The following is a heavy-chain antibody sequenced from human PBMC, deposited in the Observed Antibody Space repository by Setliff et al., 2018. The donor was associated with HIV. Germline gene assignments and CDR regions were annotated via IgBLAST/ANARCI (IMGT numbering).Heavy chain of an antibody. CDR3: ARGALLAVFDFDH. J-gene: IGHJ4*02. CDR1: GYTFTDYF. V-gene: IGHV1-2*02. CDR2: INPNTGGT. Sequence: ASVKVSCKASGYTFTDYFMHWVRQAPGQGLQWMGWINPNTGGTKYSPELQGRISITRDTSANTAYMELSSLRSDDTAVYFCARGALLAVFDFDHWGQGTQVTVSS. D-gene: IGHD3-10*01.